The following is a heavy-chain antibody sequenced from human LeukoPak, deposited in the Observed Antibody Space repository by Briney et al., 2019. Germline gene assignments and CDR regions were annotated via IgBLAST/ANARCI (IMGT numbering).Heavy chain of an antibody. J-gene: IGHJ4*02. V-gene: IGHV1-69*13. CDR1: GGTFSSYA. CDR2: IIPIFGTA. CDR3: ARGLFRSLWFDY. Sequence: ASVKVSCKASGGTFSSYAISWVRQAPGQGLEWMGGIIPIFGTANYAQKFQGRVTITADESTSTAYMELSSLRSEDTAVYYCARGLFRSLWFDYWGQGTLVTVSS. D-gene: IGHD2-21*01.